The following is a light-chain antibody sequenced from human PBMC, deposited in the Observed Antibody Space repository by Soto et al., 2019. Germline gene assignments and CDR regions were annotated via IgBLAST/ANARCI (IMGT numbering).Light chain of an antibody. CDR2: EVS. CDR3: CAYTTSSTLHV. CDR1: SSDVGGYNY. V-gene: IGLV2-14*01. J-gene: IGLJ1*01. Sequence: QSALTQPASVSGSPGQSITISCTGTSSDVGGYNYVSWYQQHPGKAPKLMIYEVSNRPSGVSNRLSGSTSGNTASLSIFGLQAEDEADYYCCAYTTSSTLHVFGTGTKVTVL.